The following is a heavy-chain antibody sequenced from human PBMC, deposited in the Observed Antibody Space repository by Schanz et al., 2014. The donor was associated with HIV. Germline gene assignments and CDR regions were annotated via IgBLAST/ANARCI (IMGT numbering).Heavy chain of an antibody. Sequence: QVQLVESGGGVVQPGRSLRLSCAASGFIFSSYGMYWVRQAPGKGLEWVAVIWFDGSNKYYADSVKGRFTISRDNSKKTLYLQMNSLRAGDTAVYYCASTEFPYSSSSDYYYGMDVWGQGTTVTVSS. J-gene: IGHJ6*02. CDR2: IWFDGSNK. CDR3: ASTEFPYSSSSDYYYGMDV. D-gene: IGHD6-6*01. CDR1: GFIFSSYG. V-gene: IGHV3-33*01.